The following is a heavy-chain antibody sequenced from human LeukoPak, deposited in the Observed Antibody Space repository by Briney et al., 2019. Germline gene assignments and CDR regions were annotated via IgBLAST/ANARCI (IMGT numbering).Heavy chain of an antibody. D-gene: IGHD2-15*01. V-gene: IGHV4-61*02. CDR1: GGSISSGSYY. J-gene: IGHJ4*02. CDR2: IYTSGST. Sequence: SETLSLTCTVSGGSISSGSYYWSWIRQPAGKGLEWIGRIYTSGSTNYNPSLKSRVTISVDTSKNQFSLKLSSVTAADTAVYYCARILGGRVDYWGQGTLVTVSS. CDR3: ARILGGRVDY.